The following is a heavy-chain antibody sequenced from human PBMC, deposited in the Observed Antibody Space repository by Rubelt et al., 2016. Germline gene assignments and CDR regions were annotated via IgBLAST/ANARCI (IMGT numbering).Heavy chain of an antibody. CDR2: IWYDGSNR. J-gene: IGHJ6*02. CDR3: ARDSGMDV. CDR1: SYG. V-gene: IGHV3-33*01. Sequence: SYGMHWVRQAPGKGLEWVAVIWYDGSNRYYADSVKGRFTISRDNSKNTLYLQMNSLRAEDTAVYYCARDSGMDVWGQGTTVTVSS.